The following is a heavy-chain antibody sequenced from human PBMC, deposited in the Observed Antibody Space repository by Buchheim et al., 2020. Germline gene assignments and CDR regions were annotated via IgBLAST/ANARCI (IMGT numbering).Heavy chain of an antibody. V-gene: IGHV3-30*18. CDR2: VSFDGSNK. D-gene: IGHD6-19*01. CDR3: AKGGEVGSGWFFDH. CDR1: GFTFRTYG. J-gene: IGHJ4*02. Sequence: QVQLVESGGGVVQPGRSLSLSCAASGFTFRTYGMHWVRQAPGKGLEWVALVSFDGSNKYYADSVKGRFTISRANSKNTLFLQMNSPRSEDTALYYCAKGGEVGSGWFFDHWGQGTL.